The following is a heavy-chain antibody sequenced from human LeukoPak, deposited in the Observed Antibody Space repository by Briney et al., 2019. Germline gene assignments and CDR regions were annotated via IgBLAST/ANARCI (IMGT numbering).Heavy chain of an antibody. CDR1: GFTFSSYS. CDR3: ARDHWNDGGDY. CDR2: ISSSGSTI. V-gene: IGHV3-48*04. J-gene: IGHJ4*02. D-gene: IGHD1-1*01. Sequence: GGSLRLSCAASGFTFSSYSMNWVRQAPGKGLEWVSYISSSGSTIYYADSVKGRFTISRDNAKNSLYLQMNSLRAEDTAVYYCARDHWNDGGDYWGQGTLVTVSS.